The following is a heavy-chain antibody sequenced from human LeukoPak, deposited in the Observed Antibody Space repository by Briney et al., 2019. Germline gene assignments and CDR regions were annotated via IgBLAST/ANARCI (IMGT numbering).Heavy chain of an antibody. J-gene: IGHJ6*02. CDR3: SRGMFGSPYGMDV. CDR1: GDSVSSKSAA. CDR2: TFYRSKWYN. D-gene: IGHD3-3*02. Sequence: SQTLLLTCAISGDSVSSKSAAWNWIRQSPSRGLEELGRTFYRSKWYNDYAVSVKSRITINPDTSRNQFSLQLNSVTPEDTAVYYCSRGMFGSPYGMDVWGQGTTVTVSS. V-gene: IGHV6-1*01.